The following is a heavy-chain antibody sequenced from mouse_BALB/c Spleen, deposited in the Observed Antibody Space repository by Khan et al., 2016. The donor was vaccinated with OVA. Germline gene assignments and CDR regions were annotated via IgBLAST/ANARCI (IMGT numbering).Heavy chain of an antibody. CDR1: GFTFTDYV. CDR2: IYPSNGNT. D-gene: IGHD1-1*01. V-gene: IGHV1S136*01. Sequence: VQLQESEPELVKPGASVKMSCTASGFTFTDYVMHWVKQKPGQGLEWIGFIYPSNGNTKYNAKFKGKATMTADTSSSTAYMELSSLTSEDSAVYYGAPVCDYYRSFEYWGQGTTVTVSS. CDR3: APVCDYYRSFEY. J-gene: IGHJ1*01.